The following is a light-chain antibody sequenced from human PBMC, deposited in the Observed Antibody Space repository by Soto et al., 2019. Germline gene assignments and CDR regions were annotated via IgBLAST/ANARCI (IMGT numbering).Light chain of an antibody. CDR3: QQYTDWPLT. J-gene: IGKJ1*01. CDR2: VVS. Sequence: EVVMTQSPATLSVSPGERANLSCRASQSVTSNYLAWYQQKPGQAPRLLIYVVSSRATGVPDRFSGSGSGTDFTLTISRLAPDDFAGYYCQQYTDWPLTFGQGTKLEVK. V-gene: IGKV3-20*01. CDR1: QSVTSNY.